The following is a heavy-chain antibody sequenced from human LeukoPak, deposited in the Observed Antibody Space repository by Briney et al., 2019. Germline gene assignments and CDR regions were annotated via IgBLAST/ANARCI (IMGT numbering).Heavy chain of an antibody. V-gene: IGHV3-48*04. Sequence: GGSLRLSCAASGFTFSNYSMNWVRQAPGKGLEWVSYITSSSTVYYAGSVRGRFTISRDNAKNSLFLQMNSLRAEDTAVYYCARDYCSGPKCYFIDYWGQGALVTVSS. CDR1: GFTFSNYS. J-gene: IGHJ4*02. D-gene: IGHD2-15*01. CDR3: ARDYCSGPKCYFIDY. CDR2: ITSSSTV.